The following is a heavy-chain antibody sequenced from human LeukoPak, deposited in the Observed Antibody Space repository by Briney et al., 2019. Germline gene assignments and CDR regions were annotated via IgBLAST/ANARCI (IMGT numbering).Heavy chain of an antibody. V-gene: IGHV3-23*01. CDR3: AKYLSGFFDY. J-gene: IGHJ4*02. Sequence: GGSPRLSCAASGFTFSSYDMNWVRQAPGKGLEWVSRISASGGSTYYADSVKGRFTISRDNSKNTLYLQMNSLRAEDTAVYYCAKYLSGFFDYWGQGTLVTVSS. CDR2: ISASGGST. D-gene: IGHD3-22*01. CDR1: GFTFSSYD.